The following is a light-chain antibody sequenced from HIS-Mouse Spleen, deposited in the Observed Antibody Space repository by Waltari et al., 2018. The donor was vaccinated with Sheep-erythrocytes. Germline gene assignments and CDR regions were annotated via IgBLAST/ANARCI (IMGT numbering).Light chain of an antibody. CDR2: DAS. Sequence: ELVLTQSPATLSLSPGERATLSCRASQSVSSYLAWYHQKPGQAPRLLIYDASNRATGIPARFSGSGSWTDFTLTISSLEPEDFAVYYCQQRSNWYTFGQGTKLEIK. V-gene: IGKV3-11*01. CDR1: QSVSSY. J-gene: IGKJ2*01. CDR3: QQRSNWYT.